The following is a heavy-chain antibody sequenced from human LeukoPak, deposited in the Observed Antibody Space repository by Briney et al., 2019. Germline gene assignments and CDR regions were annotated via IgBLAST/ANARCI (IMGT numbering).Heavy chain of an antibody. CDR3: AKDYFDY. Sequence: GRSLRLSCAASGFTFDDYAMHWVRQAPGKGLEWVSGISWNSGSIGYADSVKGRFTISRDNAKNSLYLQMNSLRAEDTALYYCAKDYFDYWGQRTLVTVSS. J-gene: IGHJ4*02. V-gene: IGHV3-9*01. CDR2: ISWNSGSI. CDR1: GFTFDDYA.